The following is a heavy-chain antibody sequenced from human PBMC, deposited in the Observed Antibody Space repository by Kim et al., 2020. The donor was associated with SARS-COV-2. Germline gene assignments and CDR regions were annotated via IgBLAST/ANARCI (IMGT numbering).Heavy chain of an antibody. J-gene: IGHJ6*02. D-gene: IGHD4-17*01. V-gene: IGHV6-1*01. CDR3: ARNINDTVTTGMDV. Sequence: GLSVKSHITINPDTSKNQFSLQLNSVTPEDTAVYYCARNINDTVTTGMDVWGQGTTVTVSS.